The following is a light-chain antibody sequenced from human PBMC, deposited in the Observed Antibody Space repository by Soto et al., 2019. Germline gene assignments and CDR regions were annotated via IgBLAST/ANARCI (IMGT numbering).Light chain of an antibody. Sequence: QSVLTQPRSVSGSPGQSVTVSCTGSNSDIGDYSYVSWYQKHPDKAPRLMIFDVNKRPSGVPERFSGSKSGNTASLTISGLQAEDEADYYCCSYAGSYTYVFGGGTKVTVL. V-gene: IGLV2-11*01. CDR2: DVN. CDR3: CSYAGSYTYV. CDR1: NSDIGDYSY. J-gene: IGLJ1*01.